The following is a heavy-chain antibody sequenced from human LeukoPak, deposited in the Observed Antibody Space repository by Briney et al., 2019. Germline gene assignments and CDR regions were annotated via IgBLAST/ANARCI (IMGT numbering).Heavy chain of an antibody. CDR3: ARGAAAGTVVLGPCWFDP. CDR1: GGSFSGYY. Sequence: SETLSLTCAVYGGSFSGYYWSWIRQPPGKGLEWIGEINHSGSTNYNPSLKSRVTISVDTSKNQFSLKLSSVTAADTAVYYCARGAAAGTVVLGPCWFDPWGQGTLVTVSS. D-gene: IGHD6-13*01. J-gene: IGHJ5*02. CDR2: INHSGST. V-gene: IGHV4-34*01.